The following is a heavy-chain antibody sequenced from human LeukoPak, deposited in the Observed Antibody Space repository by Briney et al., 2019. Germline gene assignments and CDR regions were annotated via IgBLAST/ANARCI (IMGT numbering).Heavy chain of an antibody. V-gene: IGHV3-74*01. D-gene: IGHD1-26*01. Sequence: GGSLRLSCAASGFTFSSYMMHWVRQAPGMGLVWVSHITNDGTIRYADSVKGRFTTSRDNAKNTLYLQMNSLRAEDTAAYYCARDWRGSLDYWGQGTLVTVSS. J-gene: IGHJ4*02. CDR2: ITNDGTI. CDR1: GFTFSSYM. CDR3: ARDWRGSLDY.